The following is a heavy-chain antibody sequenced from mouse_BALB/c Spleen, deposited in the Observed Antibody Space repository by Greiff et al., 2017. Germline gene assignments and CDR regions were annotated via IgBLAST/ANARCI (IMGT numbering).Heavy chain of an antibody. Sequence: EVQLQESGGGLVQPGGSLRLSCATSGFTFTDYYMSWVRQPPGKALEWLGFIRNKANGYTTEYSASVKGRFTISRDNSQSILYLQMNTLRAEDSATYYCAKVGGALDYWGQGTTLTVSS. CDR1: GFTFTDYY. CDR2: IRNKANGYTT. CDR3: AKVGGALDY. D-gene: IGHD3-1*01. J-gene: IGHJ2*01. V-gene: IGHV7-3*02.